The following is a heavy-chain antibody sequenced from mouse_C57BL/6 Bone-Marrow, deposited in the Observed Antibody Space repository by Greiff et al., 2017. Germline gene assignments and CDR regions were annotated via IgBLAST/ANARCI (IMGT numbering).Heavy chain of an antibody. D-gene: IGHD2-4*01. CDR2: IYPRSGNT. J-gene: IGHJ4*01. CDR1: GYTFTSYG. V-gene: IGHV1-81*01. Sequence: VQLQQSGAELARPGASVKLSCKASGYTFTSYGISWVKQRTGQGLEWIGGIYPRSGNTYYNEKFKGKATLTADKSSSTAYMELRSLTSEDSAVYFCARRVYYDYDEGDYYAMDYWGQGTSVTVSS. CDR3: ARRVYYDYDEGDYYAMDY.